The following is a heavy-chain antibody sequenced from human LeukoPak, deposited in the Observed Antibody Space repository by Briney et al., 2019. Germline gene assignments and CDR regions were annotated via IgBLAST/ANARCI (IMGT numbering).Heavy chain of an antibody. CDR2: INHSGST. D-gene: IGHD3-9*01. CDR1: GGSFSGYY. J-gene: IGHJ4*02. CDR3: ARAFRQRYFDWLRVGYFDY. V-gene: IGHV4-34*01. Sequence: ASETLSLTCAVYGGSFSGYYWSWIRQPPGKGLEWIGEINHSGSTNYNPSLKSRVTISVDTSKNQFSLKLSSVTAADTAVYYCARAFRQRYFDWLRVGYFDYRGQGTLVTVSS.